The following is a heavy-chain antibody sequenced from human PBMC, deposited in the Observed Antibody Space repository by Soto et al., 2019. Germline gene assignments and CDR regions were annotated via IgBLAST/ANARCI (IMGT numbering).Heavy chain of an antibody. CDR1: GGTFSSYA. V-gene: IGHV1-69*13. CDR2: IIPIFGTA. Sequence: ASVKVSCKASGGTFSSYAISWVRQAPGQGLEWMGGIIPIFGTANYAQKFQGRVTITADESTSTAYMELSSLRSEDTAVYYCARAAVGGYYDSSGYYLGSYYFDYWGQGTLVTVSS. D-gene: IGHD3-22*01. CDR3: ARAAVGGYYDSSGYYLGSYYFDY. J-gene: IGHJ4*02.